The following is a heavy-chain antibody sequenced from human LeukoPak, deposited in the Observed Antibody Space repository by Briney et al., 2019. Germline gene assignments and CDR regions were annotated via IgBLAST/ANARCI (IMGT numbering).Heavy chain of an antibody. CDR1: GFTFSSYS. J-gene: IGHJ4*02. D-gene: IGHD6-13*01. CDR2: ISSSSSYI. V-gene: IGHV3-21*01. Sequence: PGGSLSLSCAASGFTFSSYSMNWVRQAPGKGLEWVSSISSSSSYIYYADSVKGRFTISRDNAKNSLYLQMNSLRAEDTAVYYCARDYSSSWLYYFDYWGQGTLVTVSS. CDR3: ARDYSSSWLYYFDY.